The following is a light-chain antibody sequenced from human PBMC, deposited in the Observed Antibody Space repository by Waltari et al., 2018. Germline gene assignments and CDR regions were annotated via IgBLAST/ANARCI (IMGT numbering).Light chain of an antibody. CDR2: DAS. J-gene: IGKJ2*01. CDR3: QQYNYLPLS. CDR1: QHISKY. Sequence: DIRLTPSPSSLSASVGDRVTITCRANQHISKYLNWYQQRPGKAPELLIHDASNLETGVPSRFSGSGSGTDFTFTISSLQPEDIATYYCQQYNYLPLSFGQGTKLEI. V-gene: IGKV1-33*01.